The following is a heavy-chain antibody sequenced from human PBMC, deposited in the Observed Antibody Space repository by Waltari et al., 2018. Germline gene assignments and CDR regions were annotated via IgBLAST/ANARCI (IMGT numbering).Heavy chain of an antibody. CDR3: ARVYYYYMDG. V-gene: IGHV1-2*02. Sequence: QVQLVQSGAEVKKPGASVKVSCKASGYTFTGYYMHWVRQAPGQGLEWRGCINPNSCGTDYAQKLQGRVNMTRDLSISTAYMELSRLRSDEKAVYNCARVYYYYMDGWGKGTTVTVSS. CDR1: GYTFTGYY. J-gene: IGHJ6*03. CDR2: INPNSCGT.